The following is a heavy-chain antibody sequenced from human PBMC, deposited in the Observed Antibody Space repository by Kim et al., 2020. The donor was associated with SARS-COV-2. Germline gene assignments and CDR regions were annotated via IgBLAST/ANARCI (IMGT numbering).Heavy chain of an antibody. J-gene: IGHJ5*02. V-gene: IGHV3-7*01. CDR3: ARNLEWDFWSGYPSGWFDP. Sequence: GGSLRLSCVASEFTFSNYWMSWVRQAPGKGLEWVANIKEDGSEKYVDSVKGRFTISRDNAKKSLYLQMNSLRAEDTAVYYCARNLEWDFWSGYPSGWFDPWGQGTLVTVSS. CDR1: EFTFSNYW. CDR2: IKEDGSEK. D-gene: IGHD3-3*01.